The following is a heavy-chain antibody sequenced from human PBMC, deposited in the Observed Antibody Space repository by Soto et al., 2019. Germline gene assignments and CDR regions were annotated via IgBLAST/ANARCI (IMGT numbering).Heavy chain of an antibody. D-gene: IGHD2-15*01. CDR3: ASFSGSSLECSGGSRHRGEFYYYYGMDV. CDR2: ISSSSSTI. J-gene: IGHJ6*02. Sequence: EVQLVESGGGLVQPGGSLRLSCAASGFTFSSYSMNWVRQAPGKGLEWVSYISSSSSTIYYADSVKGRFTISRDNAKYSLSLQMNSLRDEDTAVYYCASFSGSSLECSGGSRHRGEFYYYYGMDVWGQGTTVTVSS. V-gene: IGHV3-48*02. CDR1: GFTFSSYS.